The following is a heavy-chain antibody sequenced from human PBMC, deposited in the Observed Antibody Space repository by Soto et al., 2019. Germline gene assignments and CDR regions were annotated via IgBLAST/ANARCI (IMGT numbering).Heavy chain of an antibody. V-gene: IGHV4-4*07. Sequence: PSETLSLTCNVSCASLAGFYWRWIRQPPGKGLEWIGRIYATGSTDYNPSLKSRLTMSVDMSKKQFSLTLRSVTAADTAMYYCVRDGTKNLRGWFDPWGQGILVTVSS. D-gene: IGHD1-1*01. CDR3: VRDGTKNLRGWFDP. CDR1: CASLAGFY. J-gene: IGHJ5*02. CDR2: IYATGST.